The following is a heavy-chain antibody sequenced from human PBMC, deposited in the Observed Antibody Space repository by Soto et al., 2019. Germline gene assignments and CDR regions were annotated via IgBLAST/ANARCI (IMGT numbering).Heavy chain of an antibody. CDR1: GFTFSSYG. Sequence: QVQLVESGGGVVQPGRSLRLSCAASGFTFSSYGMHWVRQAPGKGLEWVAVISYDGSNKYYADSVKGRFTISRDNSKNTLYLQMNSLRAEDTAVYYCAKDISSSWYVGPFDYWGQGTLVTVSS. J-gene: IGHJ4*02. D-gene: IGHD6-13*01. CDR3: AKDISSSWYVGPFDY. CDR2: ISYDGSNK. V-gene: IGHV3-30*18.